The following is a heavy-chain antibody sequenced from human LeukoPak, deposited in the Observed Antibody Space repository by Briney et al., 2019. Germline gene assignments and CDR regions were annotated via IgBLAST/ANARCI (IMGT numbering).Heavy chain of an antibody. CDR1: GFTFWSLA. V-gene: IGHV3-23*01. CDR3: AKRGLVPAAQKSYYFDY. D-gene: IGHD6-13*01. Sequence: GSLKLFCAASGFTFWSLAKTWVRQASGKGLEWVSKFNCSGGNTYFTDSVKGRFTISRDNSRSTMYLQLTSLRAEDTAVYYCAKRGLVPAAQKSYYFDYWGQGTLVTVSS. J-gene: IGHJ4*02. CDR2: FNCSGGNT.